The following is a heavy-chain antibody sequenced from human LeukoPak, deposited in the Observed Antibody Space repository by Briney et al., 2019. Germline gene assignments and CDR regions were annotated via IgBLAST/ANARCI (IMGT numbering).Heavy chain of an antibody. CDR3: ARGLGDWHYYDSKG. Sequence: SVKVSCKASGGTFSSYAISWVRQAPGQGLEWMGGVIPIFGTANYAQKFQGRVTITADESTSTAYMELSSLRSEDTAVYYCARGLGDWHYYDSKGWGQGTLVTVSS. V-gene: IGHV1-69*13. CDR1: GGTFSSYA. CDR2: VIPIFGTA. D-gene: IGHD3-22*01. J-gene: IGHJ4*02.